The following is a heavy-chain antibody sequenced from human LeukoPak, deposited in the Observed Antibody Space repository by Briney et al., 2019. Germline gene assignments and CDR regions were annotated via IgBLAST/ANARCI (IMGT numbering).Heavy chain of an antibody. CDR3: ARGEAAAGIDY. V-gene: IGHV4-59*08. J-gene: IGHJ4*02. D-gene: IGHD6-13*01. Sequence: TSETLSLTCTVSGDSMTSYYWSWIRQPPGKGLEWIGYIYYSGSTNYNPSLKSRVTISIDTSKNQFSLKLSSVTAADTAVYYCARGEAAAGIDYWGQGTLVTVSS. CDR2: IYYSGST. CDR1: GDSMTSYY.